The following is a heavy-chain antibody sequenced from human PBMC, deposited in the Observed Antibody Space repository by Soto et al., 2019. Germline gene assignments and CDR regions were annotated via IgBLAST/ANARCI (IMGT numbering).Heavy chain of an antibody. Sequence: EVQLLESGGGLVQPGGSLRLSCAASAFTFRNYAMSWVRQAPGKGLEWVSAIGDSGATTYYADSVKGRFTISRDNSKNTLYLQMNNLRGEDTAFYYCAKDRSSTSCYGFDYWGPGALVTVSS. V-gene: IGHV3-23*01. CDR2: IGDSGATT. CDR3: AKDRSSTSCYGFDY. D-gene: IGHD2-2*01. J-gene: IGHJ4*02. CDR1: AFTFRNYA.